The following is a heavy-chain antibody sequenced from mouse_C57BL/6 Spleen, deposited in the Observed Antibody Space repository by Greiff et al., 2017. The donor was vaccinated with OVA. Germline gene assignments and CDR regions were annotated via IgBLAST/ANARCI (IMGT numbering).Heavy chain of an antibody. CDR1: GYTFTDYY. CDR2: INPNNGGT. J-gene: IGHJ2*01. V-gene: IGHV1-26*01. CDR3: ARELRLRFLFDY. D-gene: IGHD3-2*02. Sequence: EVQLQQSGPELVKPGASVKISCKASGYTFTDYYMNWVKQSHGKSLEWIGDINPNNGGTSYNQKFKGKATLTVDKSSSTAYMELRSLTSEDSAVYYCARELRLRFLFDYWGQGTTLTVSS.